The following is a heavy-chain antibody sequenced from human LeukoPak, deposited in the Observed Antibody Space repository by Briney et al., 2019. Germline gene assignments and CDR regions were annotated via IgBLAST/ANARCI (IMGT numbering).Heavy chain of an antibody. D-gene: IGHD1-7*01. CDR3: ASTHNWNYWIDY. V-gene: IGHV6-1*01. J-gene: IGHJ4*02. CDR2: TYCRSKWNY. CDR1: GDSVSSNSAA. Sequence: SQILSLTCVISGDSVSSNSAAWNWIRQPPSRGLEWLGRTYCRSKWNYDYAVSVKNRITINPDTSKNQFSLQLNSVTPEDTAVYYCASTHNWNYWIDYWGQGTLVTVSS.